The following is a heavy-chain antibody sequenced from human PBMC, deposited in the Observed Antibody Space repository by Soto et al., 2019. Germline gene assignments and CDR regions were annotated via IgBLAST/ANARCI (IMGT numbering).Heavy chain of an antibody. CDR2: ISWNSGSV. CDR3: AKEGSGSHYGYYYYMDV. V-gene: IGHV3-9*01. CDR1: GFTFDDYA. D-gene: IGHD3-10*01. Sequence: GGSLRLSCAASGFTFDDYAMHWVRQAPGKGLEWVSGISWNSGSVGYADSVMGRFTISRDNAKKSLYLQMNSLRAEDTALYYCAKEGSGSHYGYYYYMDVWGKGTTVTVSS. J-gene: IGHJ6*03.